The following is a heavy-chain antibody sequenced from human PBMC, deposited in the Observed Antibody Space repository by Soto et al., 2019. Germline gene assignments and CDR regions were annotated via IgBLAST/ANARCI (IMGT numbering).Heavy chain of an antibody. CDR1: GFTFSTYS. D-gene: IGHD1-7*01. CDR3: AKLIPTGTPFDC. V-gene: IGHV3-23*01. Sequence: PGGSLRLSCAASGFTFSTYSMSWVRQAPGKGLEWVSSISGSGGSTYYADSVKGRFTVSRDNSKNTLYLQMNSLRAEDTALYSCAKLIPTGTPFDCWGQGTLVTAPQ. CDR2: ISGSGGST. J-gene: IGHJ4*02.